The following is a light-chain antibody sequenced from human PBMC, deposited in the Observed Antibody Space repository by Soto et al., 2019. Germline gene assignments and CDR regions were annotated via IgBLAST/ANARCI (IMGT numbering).Light chain of an antibody. Sequence: QSVLTQPPSVSGAPGQRVTISCTESSSNIGAGYDVHWYQQLPGTAPKLLIYDNSNRPSGVPDRFSGSKSGTSASLAITGLQAEDEADYYCQSYDSSLSGWVFGGGTKLTVL. CDR2: DNS. J-gene: IGLJ3*02. CDR3: QSYDSSLSGWV. V-gene: IGLV1-40*01. CDR1: SSNIGAGYD.